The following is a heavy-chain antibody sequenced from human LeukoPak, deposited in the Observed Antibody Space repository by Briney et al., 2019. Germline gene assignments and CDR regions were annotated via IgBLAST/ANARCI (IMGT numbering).Heavy chain of an antibody. CDR3: ARDVGRRLALQDY. CDR2: ISSSSSYI. J-gene: IGHJ4*02. CDR1: GFTFSSYS. Sequence: GGSLRLSCAASGFTFSSYSMNWVRQAPGKGLEWVSSISSSSSYIYYADSVKGRFTISRDNAKNSLYLQMNSLRAEDTAVYYCARDVGRRLALQDYWGQGTPVTVSS. D-gene: IGHD6-19*01. V-gene: IGHV3-21*01.